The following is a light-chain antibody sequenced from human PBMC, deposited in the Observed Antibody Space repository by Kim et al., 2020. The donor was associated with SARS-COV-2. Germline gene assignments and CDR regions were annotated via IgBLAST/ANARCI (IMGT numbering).Light chain of an antibody. Sequence: EIVLTQSPATLSLSPGERATLSCWASQSVSNKLAWYQQKPGQPPSLLIYDASNRATGIPARFSGSGSGTDFTLTISSLEPEDFAVYYCQQHNNWPLTFGRGTKVDIK. CDR1: QSVSNK. J-gene: IGKJ4*01. CDR2: DAS. V-gene: IGKV3-11*01. CDR3: QQHNNWPLT.